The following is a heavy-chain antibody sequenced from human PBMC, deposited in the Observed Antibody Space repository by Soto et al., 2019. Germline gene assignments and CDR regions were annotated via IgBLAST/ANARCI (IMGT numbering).Heavy chain of an antibody. V-gene: IGHV4-30-4*01. CDR1: GDSISSGNKY. D-gene: IGHD3-16*01. CDR2: IFSSGTT. Sequence: PSETLSLTCTVSGDSISSGNKYWSWIRQPPGKGLEWIGYIFSSGTTYYNPSLKSRLTMSLDTSQNQFSLKLNSVTDADTAVYYCARVPSPFDYYYAMDVWRQGTTVTVSS. CDR3: ARVPSPFDYYYAMDV. J-gene: IGHJ6*02.